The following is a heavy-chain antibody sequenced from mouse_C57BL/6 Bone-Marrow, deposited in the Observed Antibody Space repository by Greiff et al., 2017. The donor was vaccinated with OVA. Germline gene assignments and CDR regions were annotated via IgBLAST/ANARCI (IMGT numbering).Heavy chain of an antibody. V-gene: IGHV1-80*01. D-gene: IGHD3-2*02. CDR2: IYPGDGDT. Sequence: VQLVESGAELVKPGASVKISCKASGYAFSSYWMNWVKQRPGKGLEWIGQIYPGDGDTNYNGKFKGKATLTADKSSSTAYMQLSSLTSEDSAVYFCARERQLRSFAYWGQGTLVTVSA. CDR3: ARERQLRSFAY. J-gene: IGHJ3*01. CDR1: GYAFSSYW.